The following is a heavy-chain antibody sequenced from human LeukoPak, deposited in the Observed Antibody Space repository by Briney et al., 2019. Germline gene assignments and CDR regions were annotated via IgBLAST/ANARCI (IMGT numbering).Heavy chain of an antibody. CDR1: GFTFSSYW. J-gene: IGHJ4*02. CDR2: INSDGSST. D-gene: IGHD4-23*01. CDR3: AREAYGGNGVDY. Sequence: GGSLRLSCAASGFTFSSYWMHWVRQAPGKELVWVSRINSDGSSTSYADSEKGRFTISRDTAKNTLYLQMNSLRAEDTAVYYCAREAYGGNGVDYWGQGTLVTVSS. V-gene: IGHV3-74*01.